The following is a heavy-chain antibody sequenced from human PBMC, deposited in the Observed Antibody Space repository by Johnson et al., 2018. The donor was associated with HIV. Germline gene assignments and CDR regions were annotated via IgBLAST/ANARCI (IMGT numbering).Heavy chain of an antibody. Sequence: VQLVESGGGLVKPGGSLRLSCAASGFTFSTHDMHWVRQASGKGLEWVSAIGTAGDTYYPGSVKGRFTISRENAKNSLYLQMNSLRAGDTAVYYCVAATGANGVDIWGQGTMVTVSS. D-gene: IGHD1-26*01. CDR1: GFTFSTHD. CDR2: IGTAGDT. V-gene: IGHV3-13*01. J-gene: IGHJ3*02. CDR3: VAATGANGVDI.